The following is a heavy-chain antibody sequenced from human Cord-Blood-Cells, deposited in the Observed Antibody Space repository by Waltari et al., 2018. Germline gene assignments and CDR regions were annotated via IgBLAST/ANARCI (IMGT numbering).Heavy chain of an antibody. D-gene: IGHD6-13*01. CDR2: INPNSGGT. CDR3: ARGIRSSWYYFDY. V-gene: IGHV1-2*04. CDR1: GYTFSGHY. J-gene: IGHJ4*02. Sequence: QVQLVQSGAEAKKPGASVKVPCKASGYTFSGHYLHWVRPAPGQGLEWMGWINPNSGGTNYAQKFQGWVTMTRDTSISTAYMGLSRLRSDDTVVYYCARGIRSSWYYFDYWGQGTLVTVSS.